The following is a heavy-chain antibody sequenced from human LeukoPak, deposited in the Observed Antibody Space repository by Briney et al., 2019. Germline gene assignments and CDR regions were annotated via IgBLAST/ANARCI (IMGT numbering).Heavy chain of an antibody. D-gene: IGHD4-17*01. CDR3: ARDPDYGDPD. Sequence: GSLRLSCTASGFTFSDHYMSWFRLSPGKGLEWLSYITSSGTTSDYADSVKGRFTISRDNAKNSMYLQMNSLRPEDTAVYYCARDPDYGDPDWGQGTLVTVSS. J-gene: IGHJ4*02. CDR1: GFTFSDHY. V-gene: IGHV3-11*01. CDR2: ITSSGTTS.